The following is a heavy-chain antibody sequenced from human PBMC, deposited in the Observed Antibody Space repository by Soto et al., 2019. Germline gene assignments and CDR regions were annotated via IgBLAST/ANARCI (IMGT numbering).Heavy chain of an antibody. V-gene: IGHV5-51*01. D-gene: IGHD3-10*01. CDR1: GYSFTTYW. J-gene: IGHJ4*01. Sequence: NPGESLKISCKGSGYSFTTYWIAWVRQMPGKGLEWVGIIYPGDSDTRYSPSFEGHVTISVDKSISTAFLQWNSLKASDNAIYYCARHSTSAPKDYWGQGTLVTVSS. CDR3: ARHSTSAPKDY. CDR2: IYPGDSDT.